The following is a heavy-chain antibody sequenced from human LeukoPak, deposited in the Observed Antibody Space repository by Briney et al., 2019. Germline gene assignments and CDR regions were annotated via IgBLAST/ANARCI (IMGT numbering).Heavy chain of an antibody. CDR2: ISFDGSND. J-gene: IGHJ4*02. D-gene: IGHD2-8*01. CDR1: GFSFWNYA. V-gene: IGHV3-30*01. Sequence: GGSLRLSCAASGFSFWNYAMHWVRQAPGRGLEWVAVISFDGSNDYSADSVKGRFTISRDNSKNTLFLQMNSLRAGDTAVYYCARAVGSCTNGVCYSEFDSWGQGTLVTVSS. CDR3: ARAVGSCTNGVCYSEFDS.